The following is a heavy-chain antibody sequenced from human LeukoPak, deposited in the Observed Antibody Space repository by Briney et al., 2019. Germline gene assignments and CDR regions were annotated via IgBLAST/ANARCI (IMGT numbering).Heavy chain of an antibody. CDR2: ISGSGGST. CDR3: AKGVLYGSGSYPYYFDY. Sequence: GSLRLSCAASGFTFSSYAMSWVRQAPGKGLEWVSAISGSGGSTYYADSVKGWFTISRDNSKNTLYLQMNSLRAEDTAVYYCAKGVLYGSGSYPYYFDYWGQGTLVTVSS. J-gene: IGHJ4*02. CDR1: GFTFSSYA. D-gene: IGHD3-10*01. V-gene: IGHV3-23*01.